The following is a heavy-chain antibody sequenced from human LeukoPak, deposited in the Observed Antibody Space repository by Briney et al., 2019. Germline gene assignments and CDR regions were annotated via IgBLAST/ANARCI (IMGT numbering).Heavy chain of an antibody. CDR1: GGSISSSNW. CDR3: ARGAYYDTIGGY. D-gene: IGHD3-22*01. V-gene: IGHV4-4*02. Sequence: SGTLSLTCAVSGGSISSSNWWSWVRQPPGKGLEWIGEIYHSGSTNYNPSLKSRVTISVDTSKNQFSLKLSSVTAADTAVYYCARGAYYDTIGGYWGQGTLVTVSS. CDR2: IYHSGST. J-gene: IGHJ4*02.